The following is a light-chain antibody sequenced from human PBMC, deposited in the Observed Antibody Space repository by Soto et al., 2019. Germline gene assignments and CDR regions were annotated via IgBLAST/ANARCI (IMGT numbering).Light chain of an antibody. CDR2: DAS. J-gene: IGKJ1*01. V-gene: IGKV1-5*01. Sequence: DIQMTQSPSTLSASVGDRVTITCRASQSISSWLAWYQQKPGKAPKLLIYDASSLESGVPSRFSGSGSGTEFTLTISSLQPDDLATYYCQLYNSSRTFGQGTKVEIK. CDR1: QSISSW. CDR3: QLYNSSRT.